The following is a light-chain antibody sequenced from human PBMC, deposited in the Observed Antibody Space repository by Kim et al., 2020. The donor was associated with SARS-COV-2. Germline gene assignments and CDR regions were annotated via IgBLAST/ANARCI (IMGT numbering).Light chain of an antibody. J-gene: IGKJ2*01. CDR2: GAS. Sequence: VSAGERATLACRASQSVSRNVAWYQQKPGQAPRLLMYGASTRATGSPARFSGSGSGTEFTLTITSLQSEDFAVYYCQQYNNWTLYTFGQGTKLEI. CDR3: QQYNNWTLYT. V-gene: IGKV3-15*01. CDR1: QSVSRN.